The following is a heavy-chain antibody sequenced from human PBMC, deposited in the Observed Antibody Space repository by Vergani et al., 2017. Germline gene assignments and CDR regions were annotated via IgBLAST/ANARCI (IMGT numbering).Heavy chain of an antibody. V-gene: IGHV4-59*01. CDR1: GGSISSYY. J-gene: IGHJ2*01. D-gene: IGHD6-13*01. CDR3: ARRGSSWYWYFDL. Sequence: QVQLQESGPGLVKPPETLSLTCTVSGGSISSYYWSWIRQPPGKGLEWIGYIYYSGSTNYNPSLKSRVTISVDTSKNQFSLKLRSVTAADTAVYYCARRGSSWYWYFDLWGRGTLVTVSS. CDR2: IYYSGST.